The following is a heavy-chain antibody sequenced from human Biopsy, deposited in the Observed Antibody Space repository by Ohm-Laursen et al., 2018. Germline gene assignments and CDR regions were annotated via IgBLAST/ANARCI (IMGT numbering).Heavy chain of an antibody. J-gene: IGHJ6*02. CDR1: GYTFPSYG. CDR2: INTEIGNT. CDR3: ARAKLEPVYYYYGMDV. Sequence: ASVKVSCKASGYTFPSYGISWVRQAPGQGLEWMGWINTEIGNTIYAQNLQGRVTMTADTSTSTAYMEVTSLRSDDTAVYYCARAKLEPVYYYYGMDVWGQGTTVTVSS. D-gene: IGHD1-1*01. V-gene: IGHV1-18*01.